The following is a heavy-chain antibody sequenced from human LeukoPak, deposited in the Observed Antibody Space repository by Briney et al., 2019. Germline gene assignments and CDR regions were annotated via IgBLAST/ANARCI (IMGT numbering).Heavy chain of an antibody. CDR2: IFYSGST. Sequence: SETLSLTCAVYGGSFSGYYWGWIRQPPGKGLEWIGNIFYSGSTYYSPSLKSRVTMSVDTSKNQFSLKLSSVTAADTAVYYCARDLYYDSSGYFPNYFYYMDVWDKGTTVTISS. CDR1: GGSFSGYY. V-gene: IGHV4-34*11. D-gene: IGHD3-22*01. CDR3: ARDLYYDSSGYFPNYFYYMDV. J-gene: IGHJ6*03.